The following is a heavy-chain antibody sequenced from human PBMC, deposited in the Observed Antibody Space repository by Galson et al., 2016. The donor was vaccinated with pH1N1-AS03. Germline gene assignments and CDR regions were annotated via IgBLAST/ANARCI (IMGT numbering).Heavy chain of an antibody. J-gene: IGHJ6*02. CDR2: IYHSGST. D-gene: IGHD5-12*01. Sequence: LSLTCAVSGGSISSSGVYSWSWIRQPPGKGLGWIGNIYHSGSTYYSPSLKSRVTISIDRSQNQFSLKLTSVTAADTAVYYCARGSGDYGLDVWGQGTTVTVSS. CDR3: ARGSGDYGLDV. V-gene: IGHV4-30-2*01. CDR1: GGSISSSGVYS.